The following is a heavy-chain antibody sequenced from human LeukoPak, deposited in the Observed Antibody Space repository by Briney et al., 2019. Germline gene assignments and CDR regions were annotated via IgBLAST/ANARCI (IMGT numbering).Heavy chain of an antibody. J-gene: IGHJ4*02. CDR3: ARGDDILTPWDY. CDR2: IYYSGST. V-gene: IGHV4-59*01. D-gene: IGHD3-9*01. CDR1: GGSISSYY. Sequence: SETLSLTCTVSGGSISSYYWSWIRQPPGKGLEWIGYIYYSGSTNYNPSLKSRVTISVDTSENQFSLKLSSVTAADTAVYYCARGDDILTPWDYWGQGTLVTVSS.